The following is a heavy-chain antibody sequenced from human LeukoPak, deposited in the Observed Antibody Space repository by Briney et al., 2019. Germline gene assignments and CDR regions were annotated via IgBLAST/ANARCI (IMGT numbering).Heavy chain of an antibody. CDR3: ARESSTTQTNLFDY. J-gene: IGHJ4*02. CDR1: GDSITSRSY. Sequence: SETLSLTCTVSGDSITSRSYWRWIRQPPGKGLEWIGYLCHSGNTNHNSSFRGRVTFSLDTSKNQFSLILRSVTAADTAIYFCARESSTTQTNLFDYWGRGTLVTVSS. CDR2: LCHSGNT. V-gene: IGHV4-59*11. D-gene: IGHD1-14*01.